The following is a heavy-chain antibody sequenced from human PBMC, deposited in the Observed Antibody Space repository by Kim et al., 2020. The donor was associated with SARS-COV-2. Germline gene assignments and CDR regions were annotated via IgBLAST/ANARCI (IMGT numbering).Heavy chain of an antibody. CDR1: GYTFTSYG. Sequence: ASVKVSCKASGYTFTSYGISWVRQAPGQGLEWMGWISAYNGNTNYAQKLQGRVTMNTDTSTSTAYMELRTLRSDDTAVYYCARASNEVKSFGRQQWLVRKALDIWGQGIMVTVSS. CDR3: ARASNEVKSFGRQQWLVRKALDI. D-gene: IGHD6-19*01. V-gene: IGHV1-18*01. CDR2: ISAYNGNT. J-gene: IGHJ3*02.